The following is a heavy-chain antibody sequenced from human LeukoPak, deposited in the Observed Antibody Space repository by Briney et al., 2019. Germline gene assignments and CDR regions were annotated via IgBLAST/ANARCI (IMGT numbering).Heavy chain of an antibody. CDR2: ISHDGAST. CDR1: GYTFYNYA. CDR3: AKYGSGQLWLLGWYFDF. Sequence: GGSQRLSCAASGYTFYNYAVTWVRQAPWKGLEWVSSISHDGASTHYADSVKGRFTISRDNSKNTVFLQMDSLRAEDTAVYFCAKYGSGQLWLLGWYFDFWGRGTLVSVSS. J-gene: IGHJ2*01. D-gene: IGHD3-16*01. V-gene: IGHV3-23*01.